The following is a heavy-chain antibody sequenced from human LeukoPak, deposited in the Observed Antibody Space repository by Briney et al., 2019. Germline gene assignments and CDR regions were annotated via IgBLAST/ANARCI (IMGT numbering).Heavy chain of an antibody. V-gene: IGHV1-2*06. J-gene: IGHJ4*02. CDR1: GYTFTGYY. D-gene: IGHD3-10*01. Sequence: ASVKVSCKASGYTFTGYYMHWVRQAPGQGLEWMGQINPNSGGTNYAQKFQGRVTMTRDTSISTAYMELSRLRSDDTAVYYCARDDRLAMVRGVIFLGYWGQGTLVTVSS. CDR2: INPNSGGT. CDR3: ARDDRLAMVRGVIFLGY.